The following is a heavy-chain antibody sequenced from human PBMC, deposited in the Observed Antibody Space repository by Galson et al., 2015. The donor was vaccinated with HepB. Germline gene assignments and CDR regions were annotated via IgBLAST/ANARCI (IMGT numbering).Heavy chain of an antibody. CDR3: ARGSRYCSGGSCYPRAFDI. D-gene: IGHD2-15*01. Sequence: SVKVSCKASGGTFSSYAISWVRQAPGQGLEWMGGIIPIFGTANYAQKFQGRVTITADESTSTAYMELSSLRSEDTAVYYCARGSRYCSGGSCYPRAFDIWGQGTMVTVSS. CDR1: GGTFSSYA. CDR2: IIPIFGTA. V-gene: IGHV1-69*13. J-gene: IGHJ3*02.